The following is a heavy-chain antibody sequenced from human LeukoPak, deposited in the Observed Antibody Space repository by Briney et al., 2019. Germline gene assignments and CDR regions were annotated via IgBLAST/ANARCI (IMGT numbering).Heavy chain of an antibody. CDR3: ARWYYYETSGLYYGSFDN. D-gene: IGHD3-22*01. CDR1: GFTFSRYG. Sequence: PGGSLRLSCAASGFTFSRYGMSCVRQSPGEGLQWVSYFICSGSSSYYADYVKGRFTISRDNARNTLYLQMNSLGAEDTAVYYCARWYYYETSGLYYGSFDNWGQGTLVTVSS. J-gene: IGHJ5*02. V-gene: IGHV3-23*01. CDR2: FICSGSSS.